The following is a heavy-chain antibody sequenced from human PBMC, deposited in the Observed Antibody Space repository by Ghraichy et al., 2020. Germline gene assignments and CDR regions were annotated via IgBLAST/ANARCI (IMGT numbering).Heavy chain of an antibody. CDR1: GFTFSSYA. V-gene: IGHV3-23*01. CDR3: AKTPPYCSTTSCYVDY. CDR2: ISGSGDST. D-gene: IGHD2-2*01. J-gene: IGHJ4*02. Sequence: GESLNISCAASGFTFSSYAMSWVRQAPGKGLEWVSTISGSGDSTYYADSVKGRFTISRDNSKNTLYLQMNSLGAEDTAVYYCAKTPPYCSTTSCYVDYWGQGTLVTVSS.